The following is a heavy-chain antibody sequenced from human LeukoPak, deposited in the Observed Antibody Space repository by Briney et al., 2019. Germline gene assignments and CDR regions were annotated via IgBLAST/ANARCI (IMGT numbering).Heavy chain of an antibody. Sequence: ASVKVSGKASGYTFTGHYMHWVRQAPGQGLEWVGWIYPNTGGTNYAQKFQGRVTMTRDTSINTAYMELNRLISDDTAVYYCTRSVDAFDFWGQRTMVTVSS. CDR1: GYTFTGHY. CDR3: TRSVDAFDF. J-gene: IGHJ3*01. CDR2: IYPNTGGT. V-gene: IGHV1-2*02.